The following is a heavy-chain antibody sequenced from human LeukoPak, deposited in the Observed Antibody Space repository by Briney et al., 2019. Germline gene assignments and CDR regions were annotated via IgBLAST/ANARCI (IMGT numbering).Heavy chain of an antibody. CDR1: GFTFGNYA. D-gene: IGHD4-17*01. CDR2: IRSKAYGGTT. CDR3: ARESGSVTSEVDFDY. V-gene: IGHV3-49*04. J-gene: IGHJ4*02. Sequence: GGSLRLSCTTSGFTFGNYAMSWVRQAPGKGLEWVGLIRSKAYGGTTECAASVKGRFTISRDDSKSIAYLQMNSLRAEDTAVYYCARESGSVTSEVDFDYWGQGTLVTVSS.